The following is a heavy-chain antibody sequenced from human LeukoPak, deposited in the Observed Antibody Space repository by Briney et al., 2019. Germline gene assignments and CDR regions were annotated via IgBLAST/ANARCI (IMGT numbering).Heavy chain of an antibody. Sequence: ASVKVSCKASGYTFTSYDINWVRQATGQGLEWMGWMNPSSGNTGYAQKFQGRVTMTRNTSISTAYMELSSLRSEDTAVYYCARAGVGVVVPAAAYYYYYYMDVWGKGTTVTVSS. V-gene: IGHV1-8*01. CDR1: GYTFTSYD. D-gene: IGHD2-2*01. J-gene: IGHJ6*03. CDR2: MNPSSGNT. CDR3: ARAGVGVVVPAAAYYYYYYMDV.